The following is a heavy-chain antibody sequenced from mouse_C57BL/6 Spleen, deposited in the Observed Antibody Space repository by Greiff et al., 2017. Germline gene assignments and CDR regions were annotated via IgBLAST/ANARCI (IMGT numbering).Heavy chain of an antibody. D-gene: IGHD5-1*01. Sequence: VESGGGLVKPGGSLKLSCAASGFTFSSYAMSWVRQTPEKRLEWVATISDGGSYTYYPDNVKGRFTISRDNAKNNLYLQMSHLKSEDTAMYYCARGEYPYYFDYWGQGTTLTVSS. CDR2: ISDGGSYT. J-gene: IGHJ2*01. CDR3: ARGEYPYYFDY. CDR1: GFTFSSYA. V-gene: IGHV5-4*01.